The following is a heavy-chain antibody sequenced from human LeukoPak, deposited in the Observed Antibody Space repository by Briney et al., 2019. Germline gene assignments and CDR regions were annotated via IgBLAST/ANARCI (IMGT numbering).Heavy chain of an antibody. D-gene: IGHD5-12*01. V-gene: IGHV3-49*03. CDR1: EFTFGDYA. Sequence: GRSLRLSCTASEFTFGDYAISWFRQAPGKGLEWLGFIRSKGNDGTTDYAASVKGRFIISRNDSKSVAYLEMNDLKTEDTAVYYCTRDRWGGGYISRGMDVWGKGTTVTISS. CDR3: TRDRWGGGYISRGMDV. J-gene: IGHJ6*04. CDR2: IRSKGNDGTT.